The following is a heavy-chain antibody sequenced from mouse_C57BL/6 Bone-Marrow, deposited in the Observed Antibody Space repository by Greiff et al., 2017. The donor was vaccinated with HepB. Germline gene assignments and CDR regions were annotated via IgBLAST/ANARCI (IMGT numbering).Heavy chain of an antibody. Sequence: DVQLQESGPGLVKPSQSLSLTCSVTGYSITSGYYWNWIRQFPGNKLEWMGYISYDGSNNYNPSLKNRISITRDTSKNQFFLKLNSVTTEDTATYYCARGITTVVATRDWGQGTTLTVSS. CDR1: GYSITSGYY. CDR3: ARGITTVVATRD. J-gene: IGHJ2*01. CDR2: ISYDGSN. V-gene: IGHV3-6*01. D-gene: IGHD1-1*01.